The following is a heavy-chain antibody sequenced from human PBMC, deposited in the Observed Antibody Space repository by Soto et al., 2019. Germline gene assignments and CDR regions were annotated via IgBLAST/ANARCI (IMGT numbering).Heavy chain of an antibody. D-gene: IGHD6-6*01. CDR3: AHRRPYSNSPEYFFDY. V-gene: IGHV2-5*02. CDR2: IYWDDDK. J-gene: IGHJ4*02. Sequence: QITLKESGPTLVKPTQTLTLTCTFSGFSLSTSGVDVGCIRQPPGKALEWLALIYWDDDKRYSPSLKSRLTITKDTAKTQVVLTMTNMDPLDTATYYCAHRRPYSNSPEYFFDYWGQGTLVTVSS. CDR1: GFSLSTSGVD.